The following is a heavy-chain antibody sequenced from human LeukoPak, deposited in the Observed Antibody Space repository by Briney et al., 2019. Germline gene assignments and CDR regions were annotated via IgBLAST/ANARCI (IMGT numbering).Heavy chain of an antibody. CDR2: ISYDGSNK. CDR3: ARDSGSYLGSFDY. D-gene: IGHD1-26*01. CDR1: GFTFSSYA. V-gene: IGHV3-30*04. Sequence: SGGSLRLSCAASGFTFSSYAMHWVRQAPGKGLEWVAVISYDGSNKYYADSVKGRFTISRDNSKNTLYLQMNSLRAEDTAVYYCARDSGSYLGSFDYWGQGTLVTVSS. J-gene: IGHJ4*02.